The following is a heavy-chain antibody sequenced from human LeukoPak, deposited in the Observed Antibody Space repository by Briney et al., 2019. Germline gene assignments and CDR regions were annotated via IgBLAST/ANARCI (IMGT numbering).Heavy chain of an antibody. CDR2: IHDSGSS. J-gene: IGHJ4*02. Sequence: KASETLSLTCTVSGFSISGSSWNWIRQPPGKGLEWIGYIHDSGSSDYNPSLKSRVTMSIDTSKKQFSLNLRSVTAADTAMYFCAKSGAGGWGATNYWGQGTLVTVSS. CDR1: GFSISGSS. D-gene: IGHD1-26*01. V-gene: IGHV4-59*01. CDR3: AKSGAGGWGATNY.